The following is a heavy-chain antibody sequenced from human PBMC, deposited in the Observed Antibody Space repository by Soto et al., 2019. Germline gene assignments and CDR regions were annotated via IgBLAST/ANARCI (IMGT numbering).Heavy chain of an antibody. J-gene: IGHJ4*02. Sequence: SETLSLTCAVYGGSFSSYYWSWIRQPPGKGLEWIGEINHSGSTNDNPSLKSRVTISIDTSKNQFSLKMTSVTAADTAVYYCARVSSGVGPDYWGQGTLVTAPQ. V-gene: IGHV4-34*01. CDR2: INHSGST. D-gene: IGHD1-26*01. CDR1: GGSFSSYY. CDR3: ARVSSGVGPDY.